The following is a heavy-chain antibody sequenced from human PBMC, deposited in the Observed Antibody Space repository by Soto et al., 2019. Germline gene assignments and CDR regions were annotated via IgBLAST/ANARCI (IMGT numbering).Heavy chain of an antibody. CDR1: GFIFKMYW. V-gene: IGHV3-74*01. D-gene: IGHD3-10*01. CDR3: TRGPRPISTGTGAY. CDR2: IYNDGSYT. Sequence: GGSLRLSCAASGFIFKMYWMHWVRQTPGKGLVWISRIYNDGSYTDYADSVKGRFTISRDNVNDTLYLQMNNLGAEDSGLYYCTRGPRPISTGTGAYWGQGTQVTVSS. J-gene: IGHJ4*02.